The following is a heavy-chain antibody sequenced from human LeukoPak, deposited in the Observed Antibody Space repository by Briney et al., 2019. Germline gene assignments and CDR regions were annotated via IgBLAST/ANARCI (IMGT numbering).Heavy chain of an antibody. CDR3: ARAGYYDSSGYNWFDH. D-gene: IGHD3-22*01. J-gene: IGHJ5*02. Sequence: SETLSLTCTVSGGSISGYYWSWIRQPPGKGLEWIGYIYYSGSTNYNPSLKSRVTISVDTSKNQFSLKLSSVTAADTAVYYCARAGYYDSSGYNWFDHWGQGTLVTVSS. CDR2: IYYSGST. V-gene: IGHV4-59*01. CDR1: GGSISGYY.